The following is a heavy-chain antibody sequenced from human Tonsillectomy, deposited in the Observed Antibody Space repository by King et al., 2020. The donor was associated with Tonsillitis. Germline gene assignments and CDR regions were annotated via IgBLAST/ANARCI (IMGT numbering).Heavy chain of an antibody. CDR2: MNPNNGGT. V-gene: IGHV1-2*02. Sequence: VQLVQSGAEVKKPGASVKVSCKASGYTFTDYYIHWVRQAPGQGLEWMGRMNPNNGGTDYAQKFQGRVTMTGDTSISTAYMELSGLRSDDTAVYSCAREGTPVEVIGTHVDYRGQGTLATVSS. CDR1: GYTFTDYY. J-gene: IGHJ4*02. D-gene: IGHD2-21*01. CDR3: AREGTPVEVIGTHVDY.